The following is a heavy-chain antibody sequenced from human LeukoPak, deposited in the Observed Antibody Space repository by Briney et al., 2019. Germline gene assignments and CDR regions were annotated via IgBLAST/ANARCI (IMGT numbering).Heavy chain of an antibody. V-gene: IGHV4-39*07. J-gene: IGHJ4*02. CDR2: IYYSEHT. CDR1: GGSISSGSYY. D-gene: IGHD6-19*01. CDR3: ARVGAVAGHGDFDY. Sequence: PSQTLSLTCTVSGGSISSGSYYWGWIRQPPGKGLEWIGSIYYSEHTYYNPSLKSRVTISVDTSKNQFSLKLSSVTAADTAVYYCARVGAVAGHGDFDYWGQGTLVTVSS.